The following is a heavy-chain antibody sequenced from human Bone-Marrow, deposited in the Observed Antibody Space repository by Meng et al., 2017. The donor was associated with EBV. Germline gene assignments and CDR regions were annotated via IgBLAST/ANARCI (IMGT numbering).Heavy chain of an antibody. CDR3: ARDLKGGPHQIAAAGSSWFDP. V-gene: IGHV1-69*01. CDR1: GGTFSSYA. D-gene: IGHD6-13*01. CDR2: IIPIFGTA. Sequence: QGQLVQSGGWGKKPGFAVKVSCKASGGTFSSYAISWVRQAPGQGLEWMGGIIPIFGTANYAQKFQGRVTITADESTSTAYMELSSLRSEDTAVYYCARDLKGGPHQIAAAGSSWFDPWGQGTLVTVSS. J-gene: IGHJ5*02.